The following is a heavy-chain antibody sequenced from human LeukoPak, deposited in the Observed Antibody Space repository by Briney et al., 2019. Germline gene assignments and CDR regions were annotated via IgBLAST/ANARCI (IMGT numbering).Heavy chain of an antibody. CDR1: GASISSSSYY. CDR2: IYYTGSP. D-gene: IGHD4/OR15-4a*01. V-gene: IGHV4-39*01. Sequence: PSETLSLTCTVSGASISSSSYYWGWIRQPPGKGLEWMGSIYYTGSPYHNPSLKSRVTISVDTSKNQFSLKLSSVTAADTALYYCAVSDYGPYTPFDYWGQGTLVTVSS. CDR3: AVSDYGPYTPFDY. J-gene: IGHJ4*02.